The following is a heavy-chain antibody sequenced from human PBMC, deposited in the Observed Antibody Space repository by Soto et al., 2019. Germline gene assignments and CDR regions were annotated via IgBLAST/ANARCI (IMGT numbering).Heavy chain of an antibody. CDR2: IIPIFGTA. V-gene: IGHV1-69*13. D-gene: IGHD2-21*02. CDR1: GGTFSSYA. CDR3: ASYHPLLFPFAFDI. Sequence: ASVKVSCKASGGTFSSYAISWVRQAPGQGLEWMGGIIPIFGTANYAQKFQGRVTITADESTSTAYMELSSLRSEDTAVYYCASYHPLLFPFAFDIWGQGTMVPVSS. J-gene: IGHJ3*02.